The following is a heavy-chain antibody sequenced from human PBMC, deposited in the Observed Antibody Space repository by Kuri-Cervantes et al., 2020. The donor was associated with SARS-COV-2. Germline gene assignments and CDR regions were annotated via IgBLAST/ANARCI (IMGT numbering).Heavy chain of an antibody. CDR1: GYTFTGYY. CDR3: AGDPIVVDYNWFDP. CDR2: INPNSGGT. J-gene: IGHJ5*02. D-gene: IGHD2-2*01. V-gene: IGHV1-2*02. Sequence: ASVKVSCKASGYTFTGYYMHWVRQAPGQGLEWMGWINPNSGGTNYAQKFQGRVTMTRDTSISTAYMELSRLRSDDTAVYYCAGDPIVVDYNWFDPWGQGTLVTVSS.